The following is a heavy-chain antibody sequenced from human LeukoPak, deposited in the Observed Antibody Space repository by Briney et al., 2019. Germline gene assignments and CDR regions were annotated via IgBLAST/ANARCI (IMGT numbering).Heavy chain of an antibody. V-gene: IGHV4-34*01. CDR1: GGSFSGYY. CDR2: INHSGST. CDR3: ARVSSGYYTTPLYYFDY. J-gene: IGHJ4*02. D-gene: IGHD3-22*01. Sequence: PSETLSLTCAVYGGSFSGYYWSWIRQPPGKGLEWIGEINHSGSTNYNPSLKSRVTISVDTSKNQFSLKLSSVTAADTAVYYCARVSSGYYTTPLYYFDYWGQGTLVTVSS.